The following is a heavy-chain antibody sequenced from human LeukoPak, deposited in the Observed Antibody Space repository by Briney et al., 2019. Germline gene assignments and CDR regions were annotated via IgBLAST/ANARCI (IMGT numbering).Heavy chain of an antibody. Sequence: ASVKVSCKASGYAFTAHYIHWVRQAPGQGFEWMGWINPNSGGPNYAQKFQGRVTMTRDTSISTAYMELSRLTSDDTAIYYCARVGYCTHGVCYSTDLWGRGTTVIVSS. J-gene: IGHJ6*04. CDR2: INPNSGGP. D-gene: IGHD2-8*01. CDR3: ARVGYCTHGVCYSTDL. V-gene: IGHV1-2*02. CDR1: GYAFTAHY.